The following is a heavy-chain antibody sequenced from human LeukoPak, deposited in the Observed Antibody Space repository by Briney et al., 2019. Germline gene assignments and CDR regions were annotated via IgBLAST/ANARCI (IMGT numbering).Heavy chain of an antibody. CDR1: SGSISSSGYY. D-gene: IGHD1-26*01. V-gene: IGHV4-39*01. CDR2: IYYSGST. Sequence: SETLSLTCTVSSGSISSSGYYWGWIRQPPGTGLEWIASIYYSGSTYYNPSLKSRVTISVDTSKNQLSLKLSSLTAADTAVYYCARHEYSGSYYGLSWFDPWGQGTLVTVSS. CDR3: ARHEYSGSYYGLSWFDP. J-gene: IGHJ5*02.